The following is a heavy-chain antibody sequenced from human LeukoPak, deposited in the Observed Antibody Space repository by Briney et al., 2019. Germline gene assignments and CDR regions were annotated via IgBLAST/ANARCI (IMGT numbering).Heavy chain of an antibody. V-gene: IGHV1-8*01. Sequence: ASVKVSCKASGYTFTSYDINWVRQATGQGLEWMGWMNPNSGNTGYAQKFQGRVTMTRNTSISTAYTELSSLRSEDTAVYYCARVRQLLWFGELTYYYGMDVWGQGTTVTVSS. CDR3: ARVRQLLWFGELTYYYGMDV. J-gene: IGHJ6*02. CDR1: GYTFTSYD. D-gene: IGHD3-10*01. CDR2: MNPNSGNT.